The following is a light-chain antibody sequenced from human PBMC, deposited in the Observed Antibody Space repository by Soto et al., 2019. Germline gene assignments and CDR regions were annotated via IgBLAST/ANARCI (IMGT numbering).Light chain of an antibody. J-gene: IGLJ2*01. V-gene: IGLV2-8*01. Sequence: QYVLTQPPSASGSPGPAVTIPCTGTSNDIGEYHYVSWYQQHPGKAPKLMIYEVTQRPSGVPHRFSGSKSGNTASLTVSGLQPEDEADYYCTSYAGSDNPVLFGGGTKLTVL. CDR2: EVT. CDR3: TSYAGSDNPVL. CDR1: SNDIGEYHY.